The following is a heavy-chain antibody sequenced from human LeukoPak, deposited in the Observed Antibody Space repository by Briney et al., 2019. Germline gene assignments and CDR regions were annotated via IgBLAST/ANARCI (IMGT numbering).Heavy chain of an antibody. J-gene: IGHJ2*01. V-gene: IGHV3-21*04. CDR2: ISSSTSYI. D-gene: IGHD5-18*01. Sequence: PGGSLRLSCAASGFTFSSYSMNWVRQAPGKGLEWVSSISSSTSYIYYADSVKGRFTISRDNAKNSLYLQMNSLRAEDTAVYYCARHKTGYSYGYYWYFDLWGRGTLVTVSS. CDR1: GFTFSSYS. CDR3: ARHKTGYSYGYYWYFDL.